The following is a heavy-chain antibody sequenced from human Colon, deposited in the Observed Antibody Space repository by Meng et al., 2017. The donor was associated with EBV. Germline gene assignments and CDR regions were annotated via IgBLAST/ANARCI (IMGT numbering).Heavy chain of an antibody. CDR3: ARVSGRSFDP. CDR1: GDSVATGRYY. J-gene: IGHJ5*02. V-gene: IGHV4-61*01. D-gene: IGHD3-10*01. CDR2: IYYIGGT. Sequence: QVQRQGSGPGLGKPSETLSLTCTVSGDSVATGRYYWSWIRQPPGKGLEWIAYIYYIGGTNYNPSLKSRLTISLDTSKNQFSLSLRSVTAADTAVYYCARVSGRSFDPWGQGTLVTVSS.